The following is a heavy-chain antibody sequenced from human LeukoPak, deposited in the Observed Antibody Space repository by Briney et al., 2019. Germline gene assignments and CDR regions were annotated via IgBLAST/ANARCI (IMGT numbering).Heavy chain of an antibody. V-gene: IGHV3-33*01. CDR2: IWYDGSNK. CDR1: GFTFSSYG. D-gene: IGHD3-10*01. J-gene: IGHJ2*01. CDR3: ARGLGVWYFDL. Sequence: GGSLRLSCAASGFTFSSYGMHWVRQAPGKGLEWVAVIWYDGSNKYYADPVEGRFTISRDNSKNTLYLQMNSLRAEDTAVYYCARGLGVWYFDLWGRGTLVTVSS.